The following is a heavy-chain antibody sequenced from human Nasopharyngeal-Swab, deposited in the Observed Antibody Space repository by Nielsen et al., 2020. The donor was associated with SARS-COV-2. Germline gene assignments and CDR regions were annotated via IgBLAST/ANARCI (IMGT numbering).Heavy chain of an antibody. CDR3: ARAWDYDFWSGYSRDY. J-gene: IGHJ4*02. Sequence: GGSLRLSCAASGFSFSEYYMSWIRQAPGKWLEWISDISSSGSITHYAESMKGRFTISRDNAKNSLYLQMNSLRAEDTAVYYCARAWDYDFWSGYSRDYWGQGTLVTVSS. V-gene: IGHV3-11*04. D-gene: IGHD3-3*01. CDR1: GFSFSEYY. CDR2: ISSSGSIT.